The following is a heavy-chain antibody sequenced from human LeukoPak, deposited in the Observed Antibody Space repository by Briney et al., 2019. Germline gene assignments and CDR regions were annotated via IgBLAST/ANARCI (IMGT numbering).Heavy chain of an antibody. CDR1: GFTFSSYS. Sequence: GGSLRLSCAASGFTFSSYSMNWVRQAPGKGLEWVSSISSSSSYIYYADSVKGRFTISRDNAKNSLYLQMNSLRAEDTALYYCARDGAYCSGGSCFGYYYYYMDVWGKGTTVTVSS. V-gene: IGHV3-21*04. D-gene: IGHD2-15*01. CDR2: ISSSSSYI. J-gene: IGHJ6*03. CDR3: ARDGAYCSGGSCFGYYYYYMDV.